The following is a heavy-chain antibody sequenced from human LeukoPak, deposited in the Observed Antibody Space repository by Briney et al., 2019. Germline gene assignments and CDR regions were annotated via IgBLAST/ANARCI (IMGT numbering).Heavy chain of an antibody. CDR3: ASQLGIRGR. J-gene: IGHJ4*02. CDR2: INHSGST. Sequence: SETLSLTCAVYGGSFSGYYWSWIRQPPGKGLEWIGEINHSGSTNYNPSLKSRVTISVDTSKNQFSLKLSSVTAADTAVYYCASQLGIRGRWGQGTLVTVSS. V-gene: IGHV4-34*01. CDR1: GGSFSGYY. D-gene: IGHD7-27*01.